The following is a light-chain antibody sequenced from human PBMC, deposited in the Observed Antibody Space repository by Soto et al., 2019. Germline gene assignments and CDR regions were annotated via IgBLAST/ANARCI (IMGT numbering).Light chain of an antibody. Sequence: SYELTQPPSVSVAPGQTASVTCWGNILGSKIVHWYQQRPGQAPVLVVSDDSNRPSGIPERFSGSHSGNTATLTISRVEAGDEADYYCQVWDATTDHVLFGGGTKVTVL. CDR3: QVWDATTDHVL. J-gene: IGLJ2*01. V-gene: IGLV3-21*02. CDR1: ILGSKI. CDR2: DDS.